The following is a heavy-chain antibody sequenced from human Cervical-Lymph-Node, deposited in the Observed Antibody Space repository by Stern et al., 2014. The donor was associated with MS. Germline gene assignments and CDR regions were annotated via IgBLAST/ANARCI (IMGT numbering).Heavy chain of an antibody. CDR3: ARDRDSNSGSDY. CDR1: GFTFRSYS. Sequence: EVQLVESGGGLVKPGGSLRLSCAASGFTFRSYSMNWVRQAPGKGLEWVSFISSSSSYIYYADSVKGRFTISRDNAKNSLYLQMNSLRAEDTAVYYCARDRDSNSGSDYWGQGTLVTVSS. D-gene: IGHD4-11*01. V-gene: IGHV3-21*01. J-gene: IGHJ4*02. CDR2: ISSSSSYI.